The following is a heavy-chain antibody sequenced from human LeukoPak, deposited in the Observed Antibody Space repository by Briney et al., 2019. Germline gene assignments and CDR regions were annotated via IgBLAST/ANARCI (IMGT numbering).Heavy chain of an antibody. Sequence: ASVKVSCKASGGTFSSYTISWVRQAPGQGLEWMGWISAYNGNTNYAQKLQGRVTMTTDTSTSTAYMELRSLRSDDTAVYYCARSGDIVVVPAAQGYFDYWGQGTLVTVSS. CDR2: ISAYNGNT. J-gene: IGHJ4*02. CDR1: GGTFSSYT. V-gene: IGHV1-18*01. D-gene: IGHD2-2*01. CDR3: ARSGDIVVVPAAQGYFDY.